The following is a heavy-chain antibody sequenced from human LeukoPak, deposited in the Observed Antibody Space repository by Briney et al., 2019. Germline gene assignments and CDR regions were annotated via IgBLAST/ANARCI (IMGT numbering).Heavy chain of an antibody. V-gene: IGHV4-39*01. CDR3: ARHGHHGNYDF. D-gene: IGHD4-11*01. CDR2: IYYSGST. J-gene: IGHJ4*02. CDR1: GGSVSSATYY. Sequence: SETLSLTCTVSGGSVSSATYYWAWIRQPPGKGLEWIGSIYYSGSTYYNPSLKSPVTISVDTSKNQFSPKLSSVTAADTAVYHCARHGHHGNYDFWGQGTLVTVSS.